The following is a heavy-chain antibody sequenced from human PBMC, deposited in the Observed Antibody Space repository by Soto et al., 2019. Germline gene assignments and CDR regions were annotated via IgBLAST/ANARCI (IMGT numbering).Heavy chain of an antibody. CDR2: IGWNSETI. CDR3: AKDMGHYDFWRHNDTGLAV. CDR1: EDSA. D-gene: IGHD3-3*01. J-gene: IGHJ6*03. V-gene: IGHV3-9*01. Sequence: EDSATRWVRKKPGKGVEWVSGIGWNSETIDYADSVKGRFTISRDNAKKSLYLQMNSLRAEDTALYFCAKDMGHYDFWRHNDTGLAVWVKRT.